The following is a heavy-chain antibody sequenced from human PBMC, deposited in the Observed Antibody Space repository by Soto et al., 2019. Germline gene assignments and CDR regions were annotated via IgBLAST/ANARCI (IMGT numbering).Heavy chain of an antibody. V-gene: IGHV3-23*01. D-gene: IGHD6-19*01. J-gene: IGHJ4*02. CDR1: GFNCKKFA. Sequence: EVQLLESGGGGVQPGGSLRLSCVASGFNCKKFAMAGVRQAPGEGLAWVSGISCCGGSTSYADSVKGRFSIARDDSKNTLSLQMNSLRVEDTAQYYCAKADGEQWLVPHLDNWGQGTLVTVS. CDR3: AKADGEQWLVPHLDN. CDR2: ISCCGGST.